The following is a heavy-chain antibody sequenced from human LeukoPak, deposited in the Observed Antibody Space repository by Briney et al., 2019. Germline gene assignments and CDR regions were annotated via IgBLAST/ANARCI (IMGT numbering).Heavy chain of an antibody. D-gene: IGHD2-15*01. V-gene: IGHV3-23*01. CDR1: GFTFSDYT. J-gene: IGHJ5*02. Sequence: PGGSLRLSCAASGFTFSDYTMSWVRQAPGKGLEWVSAIGGSGRSTYYADSVKGRFTISRDNSTNTLSLQMNSLRAEDTAVYYCTKDLHCSGGSCYDRFDPWGQGTLVTVSS. CDR2: IGGSGRST. CDR3: TKDLHCSGGSCYDRFDP.